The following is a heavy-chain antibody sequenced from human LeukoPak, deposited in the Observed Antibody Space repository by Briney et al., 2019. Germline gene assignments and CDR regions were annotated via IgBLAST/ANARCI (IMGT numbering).Heavy chain of an antibody. CDR3: ARDPPPPHYHN. Sequence: TLSLTCTVSGGSISSGGYYWSWIRQHPGKGLEWIGYIYYSGSTYYNPSLKRRVTISVDTSKNQFSLKLSSVTAADTAVYYCARDPPPPHYHNWGQGTLVTVSS. CDR2: IYYSGST. CDR1: GGSISSGGYY. J-gene: IGHJ4*02. V-gene: IGHV4-31*03. D-gene: IGHD3-9*01.